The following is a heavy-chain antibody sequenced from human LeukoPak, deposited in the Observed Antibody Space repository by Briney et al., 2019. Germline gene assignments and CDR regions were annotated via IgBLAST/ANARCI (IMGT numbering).Heavy chain of an antibody. D-gene: IGHD2-21*01. J-gene: IGHJ5*02. CDR2: IHPNFSAT. V-gene: IGHV5-51*01. CDR3: ARRAYLSQLGVDWFEP. Sequence: GESLKISCRVSGDGFANYWLGWVRHMPGEGLQWVAIIHPNFSATHYSPSFEGRVPISADKAITTAYLQWNSLRTSDTAIYYCARRAYLSQLGVDWFEPWGEGTLVTVSS. CDR1: GDGFANYW.